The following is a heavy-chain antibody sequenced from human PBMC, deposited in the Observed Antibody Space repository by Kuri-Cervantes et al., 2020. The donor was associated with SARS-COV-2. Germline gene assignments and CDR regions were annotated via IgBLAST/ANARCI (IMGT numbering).Heavy chain of an antibody. V-gene: IGHV3-15*01. Sequence: GGSLRLSCAASGFTFSNAWMSWVRQAPGKGLEWVGRIKSKTDGGTTDYAAPVKGRFTISRDDSKNTLYLQMNSLKTEDTAVYYCARDQHRVVRGALGYYFDYWGQGTLVTVSS. D-gene: IGHD3-10*01. CDR3: ARDQHRVVRGALGYYFDY. J-gene: IGHJ4*02. CDR1: GFTFSNAW. CDR2: IKSKTDGGTT.